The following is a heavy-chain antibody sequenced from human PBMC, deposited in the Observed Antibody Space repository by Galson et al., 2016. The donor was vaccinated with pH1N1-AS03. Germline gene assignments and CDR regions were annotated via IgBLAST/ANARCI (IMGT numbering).Heavy chain of an antibody. D-gene: IGHD1-26*01. CDR2: IYDTGRT. CDR3: ARVVGARPPPDY. V-gene: IGHV4-39*01. CDR1: GGSISSRAYY. Sequence: SETLSLTCTVSGGSISSRAYYWGCIRQPPGKGLEWIGSIYDTGRTTYNPSLKSRVTISGDTSKNQLSLKVTSMTASDTAVYYCARVVGARPPPDYWGQGTLVTVSS. J-gene: IGHJ4*02.